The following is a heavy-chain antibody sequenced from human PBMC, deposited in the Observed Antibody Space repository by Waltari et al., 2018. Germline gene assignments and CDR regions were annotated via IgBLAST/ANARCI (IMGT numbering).Heavy chain of an antibody. V-gene: IGHV1-8*01. D-gene: IGHD5-12*01. CDR1: GYTFISYD. J-gene: IGHJ4*02. Sequence: QVQLAQSGAEVKKPGASVKVSCKASGYTFISYDINWVRQAAGQGLEWMGWMTPNRGNTGFAQKFKGRVAMTRNTSISTAYMELSSLRAEDTAVYFCARGVRIVGTTTGNYYFDYWGQGSLVTASS. CDR2: MTPNRGNT. CDR3: ARGVRIVGTTTGNYYFDY.